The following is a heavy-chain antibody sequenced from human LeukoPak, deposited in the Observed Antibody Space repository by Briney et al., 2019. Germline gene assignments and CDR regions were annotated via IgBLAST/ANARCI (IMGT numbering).Heavy chain of an antibody. V-gene: IGHV1-18*01. D-gene: IGHD1-1*01. CDR1: GYTFTSYG. J-gene: IGHJ5*02. CDR3: ARGRPESPFDP. Sequence: ASVKVTCKASGYTFTSYGISWVRQAPGQGLEWMGWISAYNGNTNYAQKLQGRDTMTTDTSTSTAYMELRSLRSDYTAIYYCARGRPESPFDPWGQGTLVTVSS. CDR2: ISAYNGNT.